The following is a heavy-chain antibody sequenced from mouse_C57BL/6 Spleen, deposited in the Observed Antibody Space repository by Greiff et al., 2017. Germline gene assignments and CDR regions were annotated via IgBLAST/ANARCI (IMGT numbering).Heavy chain of an antibody. Sequence: QVQLQQPGAELVKPGASVKMSCKASGYTFTSYWITWVKQRPGQGLEWIGDIYPGSGSTNYNEKFKSKATLTVDTSSSTAYMQLSSLTSEDSAVYYCARGSYSNHEGDFWGKGTTVTVSS. V-gene: IGHV1-55*01. D-gene: IGHD2-5*01. J-gene: IGHJ4*01. CDR1: GYTFTSYW. CDR3: ARGSYSNHEGDF. CDR2: IYPGSGST.